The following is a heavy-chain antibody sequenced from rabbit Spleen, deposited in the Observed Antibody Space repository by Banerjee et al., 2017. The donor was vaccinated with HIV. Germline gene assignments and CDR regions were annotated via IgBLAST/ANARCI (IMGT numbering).Heavy chain of an antibody. J-gene: IGHJ4*01. D-gene: IGHD8-1*01. CDR1: GFSFSSSYW. CDR2: INIGSGSA. Sequence: QEQLVEYGGDLVQPEGSLTLTCTASGFSFSSSYWICWVRQAPGKGLEWIGCINIGSGSAYYASWVISRFTISKTSSTTVTLQMTSLTAADTATYFCARSYSDYTYGIDLWGQGTLVTVS. V-gene: IGHV1S45*01. CDR3: ARSYSDYTYGIDL.